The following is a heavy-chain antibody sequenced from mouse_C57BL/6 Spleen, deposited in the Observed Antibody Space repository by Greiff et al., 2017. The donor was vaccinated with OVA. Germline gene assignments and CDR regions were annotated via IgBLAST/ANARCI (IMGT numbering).Heavy chain of an antibody. CDR2: IDPETGGT. CDR1: GYTFTDYE. J-gene: IGHJ2*01. D-gene: IGHD2-5*01. CDR3: TSFYSNYSDY. V-gene: IGHV1-15*01. Sequence: QVQLKESGAELVRPGASVTLSCKASGYTFTDYEMHWVKQTPVHGLEWIGAIDPETGGTAYNQKFKGKAILTADKSSSTAYMELRSLTSEDSAVYCCTSFYSNYSDYWGQGTTLTVSS.